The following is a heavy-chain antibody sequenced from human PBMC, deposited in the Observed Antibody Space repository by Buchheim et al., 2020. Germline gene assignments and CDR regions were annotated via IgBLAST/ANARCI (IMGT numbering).Heavy chain of an antibody. Sequence: DVQLVESGGGLVQPGGSLRLSCAASGFTFSNSWMSWVRQAPGKGLEWVAEINEDGSGKYYVDSVKGRFAISRDNAKNSLYLQMNSLRAEDTAVYYCVSWYYHWGQGTL. CDR1: GFTFSNSW. V-gene: IGHV3-7*01. J-gene: IGHJ4*02. CDR2: INEDGSGK. D-gene: IGHD3-3*02. CDR3: VSWYYH.